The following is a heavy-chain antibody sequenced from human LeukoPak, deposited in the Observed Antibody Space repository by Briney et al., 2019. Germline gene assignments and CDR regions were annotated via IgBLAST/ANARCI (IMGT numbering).Heavy chain of an antibody. J-gene: IGHJ4*02. Sequence: GGSLTLSCAAAGFSFNTHGMHWVRQAPGRGLEWVAFIQYDGNNKFYADSVKGRFTISRDNAKNTLYLQMNSLRAEDTAVYYCARALRDCSSTSCVFDYWGQGTLVTVSS. CDR1: GFSFNTHG. CDR3: ARALRDCSSTSCVFDY. V-gene: IGHV3-30*02. D-gene: IGHD2-2*01. CDR2: IQYDGNNK.